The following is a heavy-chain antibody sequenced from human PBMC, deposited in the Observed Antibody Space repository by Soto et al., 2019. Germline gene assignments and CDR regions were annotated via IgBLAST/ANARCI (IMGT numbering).Heavy chain of an antibody. J-gene: IGHJ4*02. CDR1: GYTFSNYA. CDR3: AKEGNSGLYYFDY. V-gene: IGHV3-23*01. D-gene: IGHD5-12*01. Sequence: ASGYTFSNYALSWVRQAPGKGLEWVSTISGSGGSTYYADSVKGRFTISRDTSKNTLYLQMNSLRAADTAVYYCAKEGNSGLYYFDYWGQGTLVTVSS. CDR2: ISGSGGST.